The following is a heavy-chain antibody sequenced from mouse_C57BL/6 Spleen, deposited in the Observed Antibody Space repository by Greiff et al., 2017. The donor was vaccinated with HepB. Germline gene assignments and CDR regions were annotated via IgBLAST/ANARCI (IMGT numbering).Heavy chain of an antibody. V-gene: IGHV5-4*03. J-gene: IGHJ2*01. CDR1: GFTFSSYA. CDR3: ARVSIYYDYDFDY. Sequence: EVKVVESGGGLVKPGGSLKLSCAASGFTFSSYAMSWVRQTPEKRLEWVATISDGGSYTYYPDNVKGRFTISIDNAKNNLYLQMSHLKSEDTAMYYCARVSIYYDYDFDYWGQGTTLTVSS. CDR2: ISDGGSYT. D-gene: IGHD2-4*01.